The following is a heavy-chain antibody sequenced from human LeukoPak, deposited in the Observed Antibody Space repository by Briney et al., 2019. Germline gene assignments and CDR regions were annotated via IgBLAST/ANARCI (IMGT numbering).Heavy chain of an antibody. D-gene: IGHD2-2*02. V-gene: IGHV1-69*05. J-gene: IGHJ6*03. Sequence: SVKVSCKASGGTFSSYAISWVRQAPGQGLEWMGGIIPIFGTANYAQKFQGRVTITTDESTSTAYMELSSLRSEDTAVCYCATSTRRLYVGYYYMDVWGKGTTVTVSS. CDR3: ATSTRRLYVGYYYMDV. CDR1: GGTFSSYA. CDR2: IIPIFGTA.